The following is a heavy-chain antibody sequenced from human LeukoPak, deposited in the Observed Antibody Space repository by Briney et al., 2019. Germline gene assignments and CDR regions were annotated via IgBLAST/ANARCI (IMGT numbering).Heavy chain of an antibody. J-gene: IGHJ4*02. CDR1: GSTFSDYY. D-gene: IGHD3-10*01. Sequence: PGGTLRLSCAASGSTFSDYYMSWIRQAPGKGLEWVSYISSSGSTIYYADSVKGRFTISRDNAKNSLYLQMNSLRAEDTAVYYCARETLYYYGSGSYYNPFDYWGQGTLVTVST. CDR2: ISSSGSTI. V-gene: IGHV3-11*01. CDR3: ARETLYYYGSGSYYNPFDY.